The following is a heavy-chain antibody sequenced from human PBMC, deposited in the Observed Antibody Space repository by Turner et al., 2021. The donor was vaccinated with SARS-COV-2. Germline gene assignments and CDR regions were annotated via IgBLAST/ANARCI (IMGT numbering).Heavy chain of an antibody. J-gene: IGHJ4*02. CDR3: ARHTGYFAY. CDR2: IYSTGGT. V-gene: IGHV4-39*01. Sequence: QGQLQESVPGLVKPSETLSLSCTVSGNSVSSSDFYWGWIRQPPGEGLEWIATIYSTGGTLYNSSLKSRVTISMDTSKNQFSLKLNAVTAADTAVYFCARHTGYFAYWGQGLLVTVSS. CDR1: GNSVSSSDFY.